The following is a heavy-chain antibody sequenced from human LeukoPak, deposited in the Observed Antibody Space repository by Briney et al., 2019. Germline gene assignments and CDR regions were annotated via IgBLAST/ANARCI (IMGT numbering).Heavy chain of an antibody. D-gene: IGHD2-15*01. Sequence: SETLSLTCTVSGYSISSGYYWGWIRQPPGKGLEWIGSIYHSGSTYYNPSLKSRVTISVDTSKNQFSLKLSSVTAADTAVYYCARLSLAFQPGFDYWGQGTLVTVSS. CDR1: GYSISSGYY. V-gene: IGHV4-38-2*02. CDR2: IYHSGST. CDR3: ARLSLAFQPGFDY. J-gene: IGHJ4*02.